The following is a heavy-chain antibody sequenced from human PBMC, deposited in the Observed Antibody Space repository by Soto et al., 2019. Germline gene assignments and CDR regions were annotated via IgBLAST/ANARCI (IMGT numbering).Heavy chain of an antibody. CDR3: ARCWLLNTNHHWFDP. CDR2: IIPIFGTA. J-gene: IGHJ5*02. V-gene: IGHV1-69*13. D-gene: IGHD5-12*01. CDR1: GGTFSSYA. Sequence: ASVKVSCKASGGTFSSYAISWVRQAPGQGLEWMGGIIPIFGTANYAQKFQGRVTITADESTSTAYMELSSLRSEDTAVYYCARCWLLNTNHHWFDPWGQGTLVTVSS.